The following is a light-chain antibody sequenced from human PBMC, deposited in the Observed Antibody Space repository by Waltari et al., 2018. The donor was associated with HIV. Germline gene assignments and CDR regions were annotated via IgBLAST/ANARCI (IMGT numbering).Light chain of an antibody. CDR1: QSVSSN. CDR3: QQYNNWPPRYT. J-gene: IGKJ2*01. Sequence: EIVMTQSPGTLSLFPGERVTLSCRASQSVSSNLAWYQQRPGQAPRLVIYNTSARATGIPARFSGSGSGTEFTLTISGLQSEDFAVYYCQQYNNWPPRYTFGQGTKLEI. V-gene: IGKV3-15*01. CDR2: NTS.